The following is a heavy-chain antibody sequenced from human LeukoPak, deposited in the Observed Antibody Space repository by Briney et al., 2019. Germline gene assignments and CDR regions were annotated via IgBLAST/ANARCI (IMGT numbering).Heavy chain of an antibody. CDR3: AKDPGSVWFGELFYFDY. Sequence: GGSLRLSCAASGFTFSSYGIHWVRQAPGKGLEWVAFIRYDGSNKYYSDSVKGRFTISRDNSKNTLYLQMNSLRAEDTAVYYCAKDPGSVWFGELFYFDYWGQGTLVTVSS. CDR2: IRYDGSNK. V-gene: IGHV3-30*02. J-gene: IGHJ4*02. CDR1: GFTFSSYG. D-gene: IGHD3-10*01.